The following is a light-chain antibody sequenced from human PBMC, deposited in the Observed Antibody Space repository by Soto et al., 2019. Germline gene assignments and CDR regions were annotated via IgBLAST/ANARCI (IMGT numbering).Light chain of an antibody. V-gene: IGLV2-14*03. J-gene: IGLJ2*01. CDR1: SSDVGGYNY. CDR3: SSYTSSSTRVV. CDR2: DVS. Sequence: QSALPQPASVSGSPGQSITISCTGTSSDVGGYNYVSWYQQHPGKAPKLIIYDVSNRPSGVSNRFSGSKSGNTASLTISGLQAEDEGDYYCSSYTSSSTRVVFGGGTKLTVL.